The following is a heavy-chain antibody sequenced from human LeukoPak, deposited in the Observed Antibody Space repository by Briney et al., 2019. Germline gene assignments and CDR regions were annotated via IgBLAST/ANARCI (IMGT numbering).Heavy chain of an antibody. D-gene: IGHD1-26*01. Sequence: GGSLRLSCAASGFTFSSSAMSWVRQAPGKGLEWVAVIWYDGSNKYYADSVKGRFTISRDNSKNTLYLQMNNLRAEDTAVYYCARGGGYYAIDYWGQGTLVTVSS. CDR2: IWYDGSNK. V-gene: IGHV3-33*08. J-gene: IGHJ4*02. CDR3: ARGGGYYAIDY. CDR1: GFTFSSSA.